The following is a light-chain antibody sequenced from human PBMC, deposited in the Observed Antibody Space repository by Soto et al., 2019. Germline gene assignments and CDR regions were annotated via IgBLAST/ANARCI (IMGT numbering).Light chain of an antibody. V-gene: IGKV3-20*01. J-gene: IGKJ1*01. Sequence: EIVLTQSPGTLSLSPGDRATVSCRASQSLSSNYLAWYQQKPGQAPKLLIYGASRRSTDIPDRFSGSGSGTDFALTITRLERADFAVYFCQLYDTFPRTFGQGTKVEIQ. CDR2: GAS. CDR1: QSLSSNY. CDR3: QLYDTFPRT.